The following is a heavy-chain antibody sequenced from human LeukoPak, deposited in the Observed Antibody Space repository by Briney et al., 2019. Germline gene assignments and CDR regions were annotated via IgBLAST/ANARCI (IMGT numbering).Heavy chain of an antibody. J-gene: IGHJ4*02. V-gene: IGHV3-7*01. Sequence: GGSLRLSCAASGFTFNNYWMIWVRQAPGKGLEWVADIKYDESDKFYVDSVKGRFFISRDNAQNSVHLQMNSLRAEDTAVYYCARDSLAYFDFWGQGTLVTVSS. D-gene: IGHD3-3*02. CDR2: IKYDESDK. CDR3: ARDSLAYFDF. CDR1: GFTFNNYW.